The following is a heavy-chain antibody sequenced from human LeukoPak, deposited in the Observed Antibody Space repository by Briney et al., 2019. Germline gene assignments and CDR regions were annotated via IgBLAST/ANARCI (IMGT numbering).Heavy chain of an antibody. V-gene: IGHV4-34*01. CDR1: GGSFSGYY. CDR3: ARRGVAARRRFDY. D-gene: IGHD6-6*01. J-gene: IGHJ4*02. CDR2: INHSGST. Sequence: SETLSLTCAVYGGSFSGYYWSWIRQPPGKGLEWIGEINHSGSTNYNPSLKSRVTISVDTSKNQFSLELSSVTAADTAVYYCARRGVAARRRFDYWGQGTLVTVSS.